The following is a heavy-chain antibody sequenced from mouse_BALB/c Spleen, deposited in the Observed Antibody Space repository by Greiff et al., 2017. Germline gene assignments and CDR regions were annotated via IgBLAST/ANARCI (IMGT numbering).Heavy chain of an antibody. V-gene: IGHV5-6-5*01. CDR2: ISSGGSN. CDR1: GFTFSSYA. Sequence: EVQLVESGGGLVKPGGSLKLSCAASGFTFSSYAMSWVRQTPEKRLEWVASISSGGSNYYPDSVKGRFTISRDNARNILYRQMSSLRSEDTAMYYCARGDYPFAYWGQGTLVTVSA. CDR3: ARGDYPFAY. J-gene: IGHJ3*01. D-gene: IGHD1-1*02.